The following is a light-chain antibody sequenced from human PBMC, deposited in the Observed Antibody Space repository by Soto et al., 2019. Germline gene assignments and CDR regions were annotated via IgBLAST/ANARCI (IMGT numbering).Light chain of an antibody. CDR2: DKS. Sequence: IGLTQSAAALSLSPGERATLSCRASQRVXNHFVWYEQKPGQVPRLLTXDKSNRAAGIPERFIGSGSGKDFTLTISGLEPEDFALYYCRQRNKWPPWTFGQGTKVDIK. CDR3: RQRNKWPPWT. J-gene: IGKJ1*01. V-gene: IGKV3-11*01. CDR1: QRVXNH.